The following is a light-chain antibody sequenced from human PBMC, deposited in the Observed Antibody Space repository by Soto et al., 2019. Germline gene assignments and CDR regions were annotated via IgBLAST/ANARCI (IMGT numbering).Light chain of an antibody. Sequence: QSVLTQPASVSGSPGQSITISCTGTSSDVGSYNLVSWYQQHPGKAPKLMIYEGSKRPSGVSNRFSGSKSGNKASLTISGLQAEDEADYYCCSYAGSYVFGTGTKVTVL. CDR3: CSYAGSYV. J-gene: IGLJ1*01. V-gene: IGLV2-23*01. CDR1: SSDVGSYNL. CDR2: EGS.